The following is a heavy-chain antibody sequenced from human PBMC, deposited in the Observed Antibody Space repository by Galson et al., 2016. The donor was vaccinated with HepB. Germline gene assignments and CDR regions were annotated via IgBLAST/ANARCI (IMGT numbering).Heavy chain of an antibody. CDR3: AKETSNWGQYYFDY. Sequence: YGMHWVRQAPGKGLEWVAVVWHDGSNINYVDSVKGRFTISRDNFKNTLDLQMNSLRAEDTAVYYCAKETSNWGQYYFDYWGQGTLVSVSS. D-gene: IGHD3-16*01. V-gene: IGHV3-33*06. CDR1: YG. CDR2: VWHDGSNI. J-gene: IGHJ4*02.